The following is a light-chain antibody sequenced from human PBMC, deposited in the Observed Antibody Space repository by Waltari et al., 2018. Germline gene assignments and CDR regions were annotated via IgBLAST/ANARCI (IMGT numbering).Light chain of an antibody. J-gene: IGKJ3*01. CDR1: QGFNNY. Sequence: DIQMTQSPSSLSASVGDRVIITCRASQGFNNYLSWYQQKQGKPPKRLIYGASSLESGVPSRFSGSGSGTEFTLTISSPQPEDFAAYYCLQYNSKPFTFGPGTKLDVK. CDR3: LQYNSKPFT. CDR2: GAS. V-gene: IGKV1-17*01.